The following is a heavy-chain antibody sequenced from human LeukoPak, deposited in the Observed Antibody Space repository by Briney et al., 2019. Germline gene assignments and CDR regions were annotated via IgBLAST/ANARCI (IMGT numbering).Heavy chain of an antibody. J-gene: IGHJ4*02. CDR1: GFTVSSNY. D-gene: IGHD3-10*01. CDR2: IYSGGST. Sequence: GGSLRLSCAASGFTVSSNYMSWVRQAPGKGLEWVSVIYSGGSTYYADSVTGRFTISRDNSKNTLYLQMNSLRAEDKAVYYCAKETYGSGSYYRLPSDYWGQGTLVTVSS. CDR3: AKETYGSGSYYRLPSDY. V-gene: IGHV3-66*01.